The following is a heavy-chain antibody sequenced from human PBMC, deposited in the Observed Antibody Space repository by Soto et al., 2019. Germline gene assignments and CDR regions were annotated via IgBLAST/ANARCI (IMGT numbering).Heavy chain of an antibody. D-gene: IGHD6-13*01. Sequence: EVQLVESGGGLVQPGRSLRLSCVASGFIFENCAMHWVRQAPGQGLEWISTILWNSGVTKYADSVKGRFIISRDNDQNSLFLQMNRLRPEDTARYYCVKEGLRAAGTMDSWGQGTRVTVSS. V-gene: IGHV3-9*01. CDR1: GFIFENCA. CDR2: ILWNSGVT. CDR3: VKEGLRAAGTMDS. J-gene: IGHJ5*01.